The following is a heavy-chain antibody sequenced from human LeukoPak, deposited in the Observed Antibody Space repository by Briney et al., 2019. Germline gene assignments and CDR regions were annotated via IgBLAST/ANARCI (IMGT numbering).Heavy chain of an antibody. Sequence: ASVNVSCKASGYTFTSYGINWVRQAPGQGLEWMGWISTYNGNTNYAQKFQGRVTMTTDTSTSTAYMELRSLRSDATALYYCASEVVRIPKWGQGTLVTVSS. J-gene: IGHJ4*02. CDR1: GYTFTSYG. CDR3: ASEVVRIPK. D-gene: IGHD3-10*01. V-gene: IGHV1-18*01. CDR2: ISTYNGNT.